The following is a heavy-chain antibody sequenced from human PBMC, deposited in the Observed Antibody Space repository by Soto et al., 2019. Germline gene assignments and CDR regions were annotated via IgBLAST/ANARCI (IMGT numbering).Heavy chain of an antibody. Sequence: PGGSLRLSCAASGFTFSSYGMHWVRQAPGKGLEWVAVISYDGSNKYYADSVKGRFTISRDNSKNTLYLQMNSLKAEDTAVYYCAKDSEVHIVVVVAWGEFDYGGQGTRVTVS. D-gene: IGHD2-15*01. J-gene: IGHJ4*02. CDR1: GFTFSSYG. V-gene: IGHV3-30*18. CDR2: ISYDGSNK. CDR3: AKDSEVHIVVVVAWGEFDY.